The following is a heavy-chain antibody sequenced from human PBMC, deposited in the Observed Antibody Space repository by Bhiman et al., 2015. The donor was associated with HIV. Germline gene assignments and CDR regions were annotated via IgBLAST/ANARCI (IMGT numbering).Heavy chain of an antibody. CDR1: GFTFSSYI. Sequence: EVQLWSLGEAGQPGGSLRLSCAASGFTFSSYIMNWVRQAPGKGLEWVSSISSSSSYIYYADSVKGRFSISRDNAKNSLYLQMNSLRAEDTAVYYCATEPGGTTQGRFDFWGQGTLVTVSS. D-gene: IGHD1-7*01. CDR3: ATEPGGTTQGRFDF. J-gene: IGHJ4*02. V-gene: IGHV3-21*03. CDR2: ISSSSSYI.